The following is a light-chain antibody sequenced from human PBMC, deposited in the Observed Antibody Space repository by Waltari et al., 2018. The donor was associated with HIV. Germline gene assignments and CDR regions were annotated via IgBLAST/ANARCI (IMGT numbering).Light chain of an antibody. V-gene: IGLV1-47*01. Sequence: SVLTQPPSASGTPGQRFTLSCSGTTHNIASNYLFRYQHRPGTAPKLPIHRNNQRPSGVPDRFSGSTSGTSASLAISGLRSEDEAEYYCVAWDDSLGGVVFGGGTKVAVL. J-gene: IGLJ2*01. CDR3: VAWDDSLGGVV. CDR2: RNN. CDR1: THNIASNY.